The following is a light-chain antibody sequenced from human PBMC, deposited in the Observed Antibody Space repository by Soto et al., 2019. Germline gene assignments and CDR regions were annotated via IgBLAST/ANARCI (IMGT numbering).Light chain of an antibody. CDR2: TAS. CDR1: QGVSTW. V-gene: IGKV1-12*01. Sequence: DIQMTQSQSSVSASVGDRVTITCRASQGVSTWLAWYQKKPGKDPNMLIYTASSLQSGVPSRFSGIVSGTDFNLTLDGLHTEDCATYDGQQAASFTITFCPLTRLEIK. J-gene: IGKJ5*01. CDR3: QQAASFTIT.